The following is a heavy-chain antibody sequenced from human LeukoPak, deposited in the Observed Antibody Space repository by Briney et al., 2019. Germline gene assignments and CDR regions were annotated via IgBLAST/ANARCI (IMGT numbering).Heavy chain of an antibody. J-gene: IGHJ4*02. CDR2: ISSSSSTI. Sequence: GGSLRLSCAASGFNFNTYAMNWVRQAPGKGLEWLSYISSSSSTIFYADSVKGRFSISRDNAKNAVYLEMNRSGDEDTAVYYCTRVGGYQLPKFDYWGRGTLVTVSS. CDR1: GFNFNTYA. V-gene: IGHV3-48*02. D-gene: IGHD2-2*01. CDR3: TRVGGYQLPKFDY.